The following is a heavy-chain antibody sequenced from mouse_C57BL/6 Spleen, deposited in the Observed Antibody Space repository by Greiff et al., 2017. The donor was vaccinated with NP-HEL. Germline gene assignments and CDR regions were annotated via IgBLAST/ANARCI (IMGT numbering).Heavy chain of an antibody. J-gene: IGHJ3*01. CDR1: GFNIKDDY. V-gene: IGHV14-4*01. CDR2: IDPENGDT. CDR3: TTGPLTTVVARAY. D-gene: IGHD1-1*01. Sequence: EVMLVESGAVLVRPGASVKLSCTASGFNIKDDYMHWVKQRPEQGLEWIGWIDPENGDTEYASKFQGKATITADTSSNTAYLQLSSLTSEDTAVYYCTTGPLTTVVARAYWGQGTLVTVSA.